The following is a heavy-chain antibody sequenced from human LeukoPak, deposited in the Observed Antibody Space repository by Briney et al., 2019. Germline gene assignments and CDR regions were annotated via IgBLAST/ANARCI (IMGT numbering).Heavy chain of an antibody. CDR2: IKQDGSEQ. Sequence: GGSLRLSCAASGFTFSSYGMHWVRQAPGKGLEWVANIKQDGSEQYYVDSVKGRFTISRDNAKNSLFLQMNSLRAEDTAVYYCARSSRSPDMWGQGTMVTVSS. CDR3: ARSSRSPDM. CDR1: GFTFSSYG. D-gene: IGHD3-10*01. J-gene: IGHJ3*02. V-gene: IGHV3-7*01.